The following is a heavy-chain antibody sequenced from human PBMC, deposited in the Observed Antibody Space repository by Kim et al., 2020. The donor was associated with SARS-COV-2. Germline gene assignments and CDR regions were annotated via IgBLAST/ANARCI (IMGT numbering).Heavy chain of an antibody. V-gene: IGHV1-69*04. CDR2: IIPILGIA. D-gene: IGHD3-10*01. J-gene: IGHJ3*02. CDR3: ARDGGLANDAFDI. CDR1: GGTFSSYA. Sequence: SVKVSCKASGGTFSSYAISWVRQAPGQGLEWMGRIIPILGIANYAQKFQGIVTITADKSTSTAYMELSSLRSEDTAVYYCARDGGLANDAFDIWGQGTMVTVSS.